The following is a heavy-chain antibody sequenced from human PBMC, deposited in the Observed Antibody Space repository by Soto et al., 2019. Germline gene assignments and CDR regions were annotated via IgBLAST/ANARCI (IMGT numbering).Heavy chain of an antibody. CDR3: AKDIVEWIAARREPYYYYYMDV. CDR2: ISWNSGSI. Sequence: GGSLRLSCAASGFTFDDYAMHWVRQAPGKGLEWVSGISWNSGSIGYADSVKGRFTISRDNAKNSLYLQMNSLRAEDTALYYCAKDIVEWIAARREPYYYYYMDVWGKGTTVTVSS. D-gene: IGHD6-6*01. V-gene: IGHV3-9*01. CDR1: GFTFDDYA. J-gene: IGHJ6*03.